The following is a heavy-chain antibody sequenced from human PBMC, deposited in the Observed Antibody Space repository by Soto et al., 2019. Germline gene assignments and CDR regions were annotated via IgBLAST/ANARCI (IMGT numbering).Heavy chain of an antibody. CDR3: ARGSPAGITMVRGVHDY. V-gene: IGHV3-33*01. CDR1: GFTFSSYG. D-gene: IGHD3-10*01. Sequence: GGSLRLSCAASGFTFSSYGMHWVRQAPGKGLEWVAVIWYDGSNKYYADSVKGRFTISRDNSKNTLYLQMNSLRAEDTAVYYCARGSPAGITMVRGVHDYWGQGTLVTVSS. CDR2: IWYDGSNK. J-gene: IGHJ4*02.